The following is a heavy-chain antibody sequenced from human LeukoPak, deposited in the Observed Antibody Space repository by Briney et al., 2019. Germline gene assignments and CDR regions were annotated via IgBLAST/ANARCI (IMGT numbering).Heavy chain of an antibody. CDR1: GGSFSGYY. CDR2: INHSGST. J-gene: IGHJ5*02. V-gene: IGHV4-34*01. Sequence: PSETLSLTCAVYGGSFSGYYWSWIRQPPGKGLEWIGEINHSGSTNYNPSLKSRVTISADTSKNQFSLKLSSVTAADTAVYYCARGVRYQLLFADWFDPWGQGTLVTVSS. CDR3: ARGVRYQLLFADWFDP. D-gene: IGHD2-2*01.